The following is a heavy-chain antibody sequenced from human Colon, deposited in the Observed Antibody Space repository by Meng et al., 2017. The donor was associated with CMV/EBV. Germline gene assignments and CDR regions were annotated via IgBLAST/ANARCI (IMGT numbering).Heavy chain of an antibody. CDR1: GFTFRDSA. Sequence: GESLKISCAASGFTFRDSAMRWVRQPLGKGLEWVSSITGSGGDKFYADSVRGRFTISRDNYKNTVYLQMNSLRAEDTAMYYCARGRFCSSSSCSYFYYYGMDVWGQGTTVTVSS. CDR3: ARGRFCSSSSCSYFYYYGMDV. CDR2: ITGSGGDK. D-gene: IGHD2-2*01. V-gene: IGHV3-23*01. J-gene: IGHJ6*02.